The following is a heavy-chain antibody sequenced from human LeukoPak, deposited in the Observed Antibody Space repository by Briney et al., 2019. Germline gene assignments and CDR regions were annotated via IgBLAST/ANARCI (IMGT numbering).Heavy chain of an antibody. D-gene: IGHD3-10*01. V-gene: IGHV3-74*03. J-gene: IGHJ6*02. CDR2: INRDGTTT. Sequence: GGSLRLSCAASESTFTKFWVHWVRQAPGKGLVWVSFINRDGTTTTYADSVKGRFTASRDNAKNTLYLQMNSLRAEDTAVYYRSRGKYYGIDVLGQGTTVTVSS. CDR1: ESTFTKFW. CDR3: SRGKYYGIDV.